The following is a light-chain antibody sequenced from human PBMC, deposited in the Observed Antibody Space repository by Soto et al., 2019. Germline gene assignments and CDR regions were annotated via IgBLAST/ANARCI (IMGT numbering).Light chain of an antibody. CDR2: LNSDGSH. CDR1: SGHSSYA. Sequence: QSVLTQSPSASASLGASVKLTCTLSSGHSSYAIAWHQQQPAKGPRYLMKLNSDGSHSKGDGIPDRFSGSSSGAERYLTISSLQSEDEADYYCQTWGTGIRGVFGGGTQLTVL. J-gene: IGLJ2*01. V-gene: IGLV4-69*01. CDR3: QTWGTGIRGV.